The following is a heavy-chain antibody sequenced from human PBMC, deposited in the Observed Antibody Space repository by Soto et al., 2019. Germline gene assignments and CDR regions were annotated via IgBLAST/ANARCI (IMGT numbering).Heavy chain of an antibody. CDR1: GFTFSGYW. CDR3: ARELASYNDY. J-gene: IGHJ4*02. CDR2: IDGDGGRT. D-gene: IGHD1-1*01. Sequence: PGGSLRLSCVASGFTFSGYWMHWVRQAPGKGLVWVSRIDGDGGRTNYADSVKGRFTISRDNAKNTLYLQMNSLRAEDTAVYYCARELASYNDYWGQGTLVTVSS. V-gene: IGHV3-74*01.